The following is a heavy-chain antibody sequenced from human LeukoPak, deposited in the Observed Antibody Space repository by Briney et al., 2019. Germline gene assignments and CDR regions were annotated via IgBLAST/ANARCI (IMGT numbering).Heavy chain of an antibody. D-gene: IGHD3-9*01. CDR1: GGSVSSGSYY. CDR3: ARDILTGSTTDY. CDR2: IYYSGST. V-gene: IGHV4-61*01. Sequence: SETLSLTCTVSGGSVSSGSYYWSWIRQPPGKGLEWIGYIYYSGSTNYNPSLKSRVTISVDTSKNQFSLKLSSVTAADTAVYYCARDILTGSTTDYWGRGTLVTVSS. J-gene: IGHJ4*02.